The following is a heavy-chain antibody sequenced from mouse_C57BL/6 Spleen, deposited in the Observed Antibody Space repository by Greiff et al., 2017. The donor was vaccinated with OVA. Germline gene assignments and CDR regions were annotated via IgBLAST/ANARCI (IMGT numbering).Heavy chain of an antibody. CDR1: GFSLTSYG. CDR3: AKNSWWDGAMDY. J-gene: IGHJ4*01. Sequence: QVQLKQSGPGLVQPSQSLSITCTVSGFSLTSYGVHWVRQSPGKGLEWLGVIWRGGSTDYYAAFMSRLSITKDNSKSQVFFKRNSLQDDDTAIYYGAKNSWWDGAMDYWGQGTSVTVSA. V-gene: IGHV2-5*01. D-gene: IGHD1-1*02. CDR2: IWRGGST.